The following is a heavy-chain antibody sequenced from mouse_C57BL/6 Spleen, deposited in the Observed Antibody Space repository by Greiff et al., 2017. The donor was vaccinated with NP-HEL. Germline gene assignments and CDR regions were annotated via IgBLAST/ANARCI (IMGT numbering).Heavy chain of an antibody. V-gene: IGHV1-26*01. CDR3: ARGEYTTVVATYADWYFDV. CDR2: INPNNGGT. Sequence: VQLQQSGPELVKPGASVKISCKASGYTFTDYYMNWVKQSHGKSLEWIGDINPNNGGTSYNQKFKGKATLTVDKSSSTAYMELRSLTSEDSAVYYCARGEYTTVVATYADWYFDVWGTGTTVTVSS. D-gene: IGHD1-1*01. J-gene: IGHJ1*03. CDR1: GYTFTDYY.